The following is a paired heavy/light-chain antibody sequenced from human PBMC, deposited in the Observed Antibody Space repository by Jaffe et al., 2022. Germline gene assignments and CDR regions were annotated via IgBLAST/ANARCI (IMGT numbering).Light chain of an antibody. CDR1: QGINND. Sequence: DIQMTQSPSSLSASVGDRVSITCRASQGINNDLAWFQQKPGKAPKSLIYAASTLQSGVPSKFSGSGSGTDFTLTISSLQPEDFATYYCQQYDSYPYTFGQGTKLEIK. CDR3: QQYDSYPYT. V-gene: IGKV1-16*02. CDR2: AAS. J-gene: IGKJ2*01.
Heavy chain of an antibody. CDR3: VRGFNSFDI. Sequence: EVQLVESGGGLVQPGGSLRLSCAASGFTLSDYYMDWVRQAPGKGLEWIARLRNRPHGSTTVYAASVEGRFIISRDDSKNSLFLQMNSLKTEDTAIYYCVRGFNSFDIWGQGTMVTVSS. J-gene: IGHJ3*02. V-gene: IGHV3-72*01. CDR1: GFTLSDYY. CDR2: LRNRPHGSTT.